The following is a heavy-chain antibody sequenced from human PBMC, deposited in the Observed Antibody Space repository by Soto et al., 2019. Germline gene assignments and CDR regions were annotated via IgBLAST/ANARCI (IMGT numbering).Heavy chain of an antibody. CDR1: GGTFSTYG. CDR2: TIPVFSTT. J-gene: IGHJ6*02. V-gene: IGHV1-69*01. D-gene: IGHD3-3*01. CDR3: ARDRPSGYPYMDV. Sequence: QVQLVQAGAEVKKPGSSVKVSCKASGGTFSTYGISWVRQAPGQGFEWMGWTIPVFSTTDYAQKSRGRITITADASTSTAYMELSSLRSEDTAVYYCARDRPSGYPYMDVWGQGTTVTVSS.